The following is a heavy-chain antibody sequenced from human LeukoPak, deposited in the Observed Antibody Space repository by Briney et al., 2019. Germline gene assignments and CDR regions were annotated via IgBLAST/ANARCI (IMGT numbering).Heavy chain of an antibody. Sequence: SETLSLTCTVSDYSISSGYYWGWIRQPPGKGLEWIGSIYHSGSTYYNPSLKSRVTISVDTSKNQFSLKLSSVTAADTAVYYCARVAGPWIQLWLLGTGHDAFDIWGQGTMVTVSS. CDR3: ARVAGPWIQLWLLGTGHDAFDI. CDR2: IYHSGST. CDR1: DYSISSGYY. D-gene: IGHD5-18*01. J-gene: IGHJ3*02. V-gene: IGHV4-38-2*02.